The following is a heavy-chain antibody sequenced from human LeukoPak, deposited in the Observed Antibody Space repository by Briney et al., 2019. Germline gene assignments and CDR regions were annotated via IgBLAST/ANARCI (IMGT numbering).Heavy chain of an antibody. CDR3: AKEDHRGSDPPWFDP. CDR2: ISAGGAGT. V-gene: IGHV3-23*01. Sequence: PGGSLRLSCAAPEFTFSSYTMSWVRQAPGKGLEWVSAISAGGAGTYYADSVKGRFTISRDNSKNTLYLQMNSLRADDTAVHYCAKEDHRGSDPPWFDPWGQGTLVTVSS. J-gene: IGHJ5*02. CDR1: EFTFSSYT. D-gene: IGHD3-10*01.